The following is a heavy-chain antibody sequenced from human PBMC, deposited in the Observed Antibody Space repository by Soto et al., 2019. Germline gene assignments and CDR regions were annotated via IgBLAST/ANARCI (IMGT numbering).Heavy chain of an antibody. V-gene: IGHV3-48*01. CDR2: ISSSGSGI. J-gene: IGHJ6*03. CDR3: ARVYCSGGSCLTYYYYMDV. D-gene: IGHD2-15*01. Sequence: GGSLRLSCAASGFTFTRYSMTWVRQAPGKGLEWVSYISSSGSGIYYADSVKGRFTISRDNDRDSLYLQMNSLRAEDTAVYYCARVYCSGGSCLTYYYYMDVWGKGTSVTVSS. CDR1: GFTFTRYS.